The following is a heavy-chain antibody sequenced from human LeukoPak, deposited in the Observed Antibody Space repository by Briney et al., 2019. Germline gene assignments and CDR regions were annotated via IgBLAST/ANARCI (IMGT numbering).Heavy chain of an antibody. J-gene: IGHJ4*02. V-gene: IGHV1-69*06. Sequence: SVKVSCKASGGTFSSYAISWVRQAPGQGLEWMGGIIPIFGTANYAQKFQGRVTITADKSTSAAYMELSSLRSEDTAVYYCARLADILTGYFDYWGQGTLVTVSS. CDR2: IIPIFGTA. CDR3: ARLADILTGYFDY. CDR1: GGTFSSYA. D-gene: IGHD3-9*01.